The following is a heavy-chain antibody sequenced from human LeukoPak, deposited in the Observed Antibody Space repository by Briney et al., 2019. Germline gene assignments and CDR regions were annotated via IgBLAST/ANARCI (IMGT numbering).Heavy chain of an antibody. V-gene: IGHV5-51*01. J-gene: IGHJ4*02. D-gene: IGHD3-16*01. CDR3: ARRAELGMRYFDS. CDR1: GYIFTDFW. CDR2: IYCDGSKT. Sequence: GASLQISCQGSGYIFTDFWIGGVRQMPGKGLEWMAIIYCDGSKTIYSPSFQTQVTISVDKSTNTAYLQWTSLKVSDTAIYFCARRAELGMRYFDSWGQGALVTVPS.